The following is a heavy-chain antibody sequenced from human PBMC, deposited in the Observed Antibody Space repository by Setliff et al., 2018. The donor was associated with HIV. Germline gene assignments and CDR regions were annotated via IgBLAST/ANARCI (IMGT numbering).Heavy chain of an antibody. Sequence: ASVKVSCKASGYIFTMYTMYWVRQAPGQRLEWMGRINTVNGNTKYSQNFQGRVTITMDTSANTANMELSSLRSEDTAVYYCAREPAGSGSGSFGFWGQGTLVTVS. J-gene: IGHJ4*02. CDR2: INTVNGNT. CDR1: GYIFTMYT. D-gene: IGHD3-10*01. V-gene: IGHV1-3*04. CDR3: AREPAGSGSGSFGF.